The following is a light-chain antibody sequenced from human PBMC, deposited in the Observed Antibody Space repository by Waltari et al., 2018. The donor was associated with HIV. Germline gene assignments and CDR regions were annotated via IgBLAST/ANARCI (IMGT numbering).Light chain of an antibody. V-gene: IGKV3-11*01. CDR1: QSVSSY. J-gene: IGKJ5*01. CDR2: DAS. CDR3: QQRSIWPLIT. Sequence: EIVLTQSPATLSLSPGERATLSCRASQSVSSYSAWYQQKPGQAPRLLIYDASNRATGIPARFSGSGSGTDFTLTISSLEPEDFAVYYCQQRSIWPLITFGQGTRLEIK.